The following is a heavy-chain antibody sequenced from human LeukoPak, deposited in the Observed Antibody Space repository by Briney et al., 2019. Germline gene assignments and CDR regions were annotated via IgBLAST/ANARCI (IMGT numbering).Heavy chain of an antibody. CDR3: ASVEAGSYFDY. J-gene: IGHJ4*02. Sequence: PGGSLRLSCAASGFTFSSYEMNWVRQAPGKGLEWVSYISSSGSAMYYADSVKGRFTISRDNAKNSLYLQMNSLRAEDTAVYYCASVEAGSYFDYWGQGTLVTVSS. CDR2: ISSSGSAM. D-gene: IGHD3-10*01. CDR1: GFTFSSYE. V-gene: IGHV3-48*03.